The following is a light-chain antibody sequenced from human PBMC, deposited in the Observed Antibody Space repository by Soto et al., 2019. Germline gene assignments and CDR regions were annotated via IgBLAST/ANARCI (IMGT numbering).Light chain of an antibody. V-gene: IGLV2-14*01. J-gene: IGLJ2*01. Sequence: QSVLTQPASVSGSPGQSITISWTGTSSDVGGYNYVSWYQQHPGKAPKLMIYEVSNRPSGVSNRFSGSKSGNTASLTISGLQAEDEADYYCSSYTRSSTLEFGGGTKLTVL. CDR3: SSYTRSSTLE. CDR1: SSDVGGYNY. CDR2: EVS.